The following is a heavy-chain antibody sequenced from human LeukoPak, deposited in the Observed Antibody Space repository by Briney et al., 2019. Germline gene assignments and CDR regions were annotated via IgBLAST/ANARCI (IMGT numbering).Heavy chain of an antibody. V-gene: IGHV3-23*01. Sequence: GGSLRLSCAASGFTFSSYGMSWVRQAPGKGLEWVSAISGSGGSTYYADSVKGRFTISRDNSKNTLYLQMNSLRAEDTAVYYCAKGGGSYYNVFDYWGQGTLVTVSS. CDR3: AKGGGSYYNVFDY. CDR1: GFTFSSYG. CDR2: ISGSGGST. D-gene: IGHD1-26*01. J-gene: IGHJ4*02.